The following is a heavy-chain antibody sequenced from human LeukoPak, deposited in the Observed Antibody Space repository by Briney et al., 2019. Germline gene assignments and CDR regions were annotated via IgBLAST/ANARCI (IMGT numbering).Heavy chain of an antibody. J-gene: IGHJ6*02. D-gene: IGHD1-1*01. V-gene: IGHV1-3*01. Sequence: ASVKVSCKASGYTFTTYSMHWVRQAPGQRLEWMGWINAGNGDTKYSRKFQGRVTITRDTSASTAYMELSSLRSEDTAVYYCARIPGYTYGMDVWGQGTTVTVSS. CDR2: INAGNGDT. CDR1: GYTFTTYS. CDR3: ARIPGYTYGMDV.